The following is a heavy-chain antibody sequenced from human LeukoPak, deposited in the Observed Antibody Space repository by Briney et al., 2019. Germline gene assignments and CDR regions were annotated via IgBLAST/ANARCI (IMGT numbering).Heavy chain of an antibody. CDR1: GGSISSYY. V-gene: IGHV4-59*01. CDR3: ARFRRGTYGNWFDP. Sequence: SETLSFTCTVSGGSISSYYWSWIRQPPAKGLEWIGYIYYSGSTNYNPSTNYNPSLQSRVTISLDTSKNQFSLRLTSVTAADTAVYYCARFRRGTYGNWFDPWGQGTLVTVSS. D-gene: IGHD1-26*01. J-gene: IGHJ5*02. CDR2: IYYSGST.